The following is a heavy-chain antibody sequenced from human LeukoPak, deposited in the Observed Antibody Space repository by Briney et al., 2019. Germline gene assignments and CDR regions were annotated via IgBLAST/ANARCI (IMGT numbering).Heavy chain of an antibody. J-gene: IGHJ4*02. Sequence: GGSLRLSCTASGFPFSGNAMHWVRQAPGKGLEWVGVIFYDGNTVHYADSVKGRFTISRGNSKNTLYLQMNSLGTDDTAVYYCAREEEWELPDYWGQGTLVTVSS. CDR1: GFPFSGNA. CDR2: IFYDGNTV. CDR3: AREEEWELPDY. V-gene: IGHV3-30-3*01. D-gene: IGHD1-26*01.